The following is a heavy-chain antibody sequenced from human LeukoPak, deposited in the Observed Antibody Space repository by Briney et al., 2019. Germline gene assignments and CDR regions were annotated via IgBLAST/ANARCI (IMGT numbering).Heavy chain of an antibody. CDR3: ARRLTQYDCFDP. V-gene: IGHV6-1*01. CDR2: TYYRSTWYN. CDR1: GYSFSSNSVT. Sequence: SQTLSLTCAISGYSFSSNSVTWNWIRQSPSRGLEWLSRTYYRSTWYNDYAVSVRGRITVNPDTSKNQFSLHLNSVTPEDTAVYYCARRLTQYDCFDPWGQGILVTVSS. J-gene: IGHJ5*02. D-gene: IGHD2-2*01.